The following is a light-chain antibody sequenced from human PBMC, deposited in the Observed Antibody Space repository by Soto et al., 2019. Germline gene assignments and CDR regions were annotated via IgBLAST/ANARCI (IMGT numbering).Light chain of an antibody. J-gene: IGKJ1*01. Sequence: DIVMTQSPLSLPVTPGEPASISCRSSQSLLHSNGYNYLDWYQQKPGQSPQLLIYLGSNRASGVPDRFSGSGSGTDFTLKISRVEAEDVAVYYCMQALQTPWTFGQGTKVDIK. CDR2: LGS. CDR1: QSLLHSNGYNY. V-gene: IGKV2-28*01. CDR3: MQALQTPWT.